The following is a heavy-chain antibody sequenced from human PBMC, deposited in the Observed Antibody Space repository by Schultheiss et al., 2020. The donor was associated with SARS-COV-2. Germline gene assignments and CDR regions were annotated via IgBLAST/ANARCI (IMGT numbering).Heavy chain of an antibody. CDR3: AKDDTDYYFDY. V-gene: IGHV3-30*18. Sequence: GESLKISCAASGFTFSSYGMHWVRQAPGKGLEWVAIISYDGSNKYYADSVKGRFTISRDNSKNTLYLQMNSLRADDTALYYCAKDDTDYYFDYWGQGTLVTVSS. J-gene: IGHJ4*02. D-gene: IGHD5-18*01. CDR1: GFTFSSYG. CDR2: ISYDGSNK.